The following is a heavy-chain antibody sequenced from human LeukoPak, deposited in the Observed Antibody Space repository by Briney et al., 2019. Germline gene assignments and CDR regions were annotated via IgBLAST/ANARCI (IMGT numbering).Heavy chain of an antibody. CDR1: GGSISSGSYY. Sequence: PSETLSLTCTVSGGSISSGSYYWSWIRQPAGKGLEWIGRIYTSGNTFYNPSLKSRVTVSVDTSKNQFSLKLSSVTAADTAVYYCATYSTTWGYFDCWGQGTLVTVSS. J-gene: IGHJ4*02. CDR2: IYTSGNT. D-gene: IGHD6-13*01. V-gene: IGHV4-61*02. CDR3: ATYSTTWGYFDC.